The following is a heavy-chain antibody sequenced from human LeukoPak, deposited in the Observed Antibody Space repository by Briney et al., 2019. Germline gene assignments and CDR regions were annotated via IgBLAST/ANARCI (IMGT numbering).Heavy chain of an antibody. CDR1: EFSLSTSGMC. CDR3: ARIQAYCGSAEGYYFDY. D-gene: IGHD2-15*01. Sequence: SGPTLVNSIQTLTVTSTFYEFSLSTSGMCVSWIRQPPGKALEWLALIDWDDDKFYSTSLKTRLTISKDTSKNQVVLTMTNMDPVDTATYYCARIQAYCGSAEGYYFDYWGQGTLVTVSS. V-gene: IGHV2-70*01. CDR2: IDWDDDK. J-gene: IGHJ4*02.